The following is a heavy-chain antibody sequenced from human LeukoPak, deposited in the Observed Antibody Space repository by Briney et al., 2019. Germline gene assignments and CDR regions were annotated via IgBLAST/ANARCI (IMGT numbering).Heavy chain of an antibody. D-gene: IGHD5-24*01. Sequence: SETLSLACSVSGGSISSSSSYWGWIRQPPGKGLEWIGSIYYSGSSFDNPALKSRVTISVDTSKNQFSLKLSSVTAADTAVYYCARHRSGWLQSSFDYWGQGTLVTVSS. CDR1: GGSISSSSSY. V-gene: IGHV4-39*01. J-gene: IGHJ4*02. CDR2: IYYSGSS. CDR3: ARHRSGWLQSSFDY.